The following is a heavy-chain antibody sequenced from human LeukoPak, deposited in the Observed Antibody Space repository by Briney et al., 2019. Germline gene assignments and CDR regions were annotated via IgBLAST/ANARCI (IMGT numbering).Heavy chain of an antibody. D-gene: IGHD3-10*01. CDR3: ARGRGGGSGSRTFDT. CDR1: GGSFSGYY. V-gene: IGHV4-34*01. CDR2: INHSGST. Sequence: SETLSLTCAVYGGSFSGYYWSWIRQPPGKGLEWIGEINHSGSTNYNPSLKSRVTISVDTSKNQFSLKLSSVTAADTAVYYCARGRGGGSGSRTFDTWGQGTL. J-gene: IGHJ4*02.